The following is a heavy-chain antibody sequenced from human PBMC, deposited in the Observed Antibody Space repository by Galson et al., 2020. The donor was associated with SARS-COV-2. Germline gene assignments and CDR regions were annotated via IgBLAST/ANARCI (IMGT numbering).Heavy chain of an antibody. CDR3: ARAAPTYCFEP. D-gene: IGHD2-15*01. CDR2: IYYSGSA. V-gene: IGHV4-31*03. Sequence: ASETLSLTCTVSGASVSSGGYSWSWIRQPPGKGLEWIGYIYYSGSAYYNPSLKSRVTISVDTSKNQFSLNLSAVTAADTAVYYCARAAPTYCFEPWGKGTRGTVSS. J-gene: IGHJ5*02. CDR1: GASVSSGGYS.